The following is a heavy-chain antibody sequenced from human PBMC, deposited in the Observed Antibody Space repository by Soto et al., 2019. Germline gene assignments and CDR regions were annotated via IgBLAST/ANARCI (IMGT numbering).Heavy chain of an antibody. CDR3: ARGERLYDYYCGMDV. CDR1: GYNFTTYA. D-gene: IGHD6-25*01. J-gene: IGHJ6*02. V-gene: IGHV1-3*04. CDR2: INTGNGNT. Sequence: QVQLVQSVAEVKKPGASVKVSCKASGYNFTTYAMLWVRQAPGQRPEWMGWINTGNGNTKYSPKFQGRVTITRDTSASTAYMELSSLKSEETAVYYCARGERLYDYYCGMDVWGQGSTVTVSS.